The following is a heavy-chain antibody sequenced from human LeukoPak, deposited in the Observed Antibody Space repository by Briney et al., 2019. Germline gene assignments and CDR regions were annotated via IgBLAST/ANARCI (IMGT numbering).Heavy chain of an antibody. V-gene: IGHV1-18*01. CDR1: GYTFTSYV. Sequence: GASVKVSCKASGYTFTSYVISWVRQAPGQGLEWMGWISAYNGNTNYGQKFQGRVTMTTDTTTTTAYMELRSLTSDDTAVYYCARHYGVYYCYFYMDVWGEGTTVTVSS. D-gene: IGHD4-17*01. CDR2: ISAYNGNT. CDR3: ARHYGVYYCYFYMDV. J-gene: IGHJ6*03.